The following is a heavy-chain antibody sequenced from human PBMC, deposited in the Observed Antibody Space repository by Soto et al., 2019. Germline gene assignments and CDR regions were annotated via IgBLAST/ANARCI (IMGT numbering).Heavy chain of an antibody. Sequence: QITLKESGPTLVKPTQTLTLTCTFSGFSLSTSGVGVGWIRQPPGKALEWLALIYWDDDKRYSPSLKSRLTITKDTSKNQVVLTLTNMDPVDTATYYCAHTLTTVVTPWDWGQGTLVTVSS. D-gene: IGHD4-17*01. CDR2: IYWDDDK. J-gene: IGHJ4*02. V-gene: IGHV2-5*02. CDR1: GFSLSTSGVG. CDR3: AHTLTTVVTPWD.